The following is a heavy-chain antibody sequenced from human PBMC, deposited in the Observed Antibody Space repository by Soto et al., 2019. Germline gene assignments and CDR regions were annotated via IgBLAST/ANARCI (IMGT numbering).Heavy chain of an antibody. Sequence: GGSLRLSCAASGFTFSSNGMHWVRQAPGKGLEWVAVISYDGSNKYYADSVKGRFTISRDNSKNTRYLQMNSLRAEDTAVYYCAKDQGGYSYGYSDYWGQGTLVTVSS. CDR1: GFTFSSNG. CDR3: AKDQGGYSYGYSDY. D-gene: IGHD5-18*01. V-gene: IGHV3-30*18. J-gene: IGHJ4*02. CDR2: ISYDGSNK.